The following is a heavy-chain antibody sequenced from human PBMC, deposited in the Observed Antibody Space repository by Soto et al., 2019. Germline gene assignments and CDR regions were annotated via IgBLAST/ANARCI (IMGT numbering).Heavy chain of an antibody. Sequence: ASVKVSCKASGGTFSSYAISWVRQAPGQGLEWMGGIIPIFGTANYAQKFQGRVTITADKSTSTAYMELSSLRSEDTAVYYCARMWDYYDSRGYSLNGMDVWGQGTTVTVSS. CDR1: GGTFSSYA. J-gene: IGHJ6*02. V-gene: IGHV1-69*06. CDR2: IIPIFGTA. CDR3: ARMWDYYDSRGYSLNGMDV. D-gene: IGHD3-22*01.